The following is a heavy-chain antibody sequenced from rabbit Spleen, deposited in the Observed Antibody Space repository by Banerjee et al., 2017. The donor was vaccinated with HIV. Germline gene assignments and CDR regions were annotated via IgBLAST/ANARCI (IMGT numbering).Heavy chain of an antibody. Sequence: QEQLEESGGDLVKPGASLTLTCTASGFSFSSRYYMCWVRQAPGKGLEWIACIDAGSSGSTYYASWAKGRFTISKTSSTTVTLQMTSLTAADTATYFCVRDTWHFNFWGQGTLVTVS. D-gene: IGHD3-1*01. CDR1: GFSFSSRYY. J-gene: IGHJ4*01. CDR2: IDAGSSGST. CDR3: VRDTWHFNF. V-gene: IGHV1S45*01.